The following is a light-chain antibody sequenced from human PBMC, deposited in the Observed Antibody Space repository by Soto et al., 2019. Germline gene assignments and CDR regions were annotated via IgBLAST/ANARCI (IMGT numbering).Light chain of an antibody. Sequence: DIQMTRSPSTLSASLGDRVTITCRASQSISSWLAWYQQKPGKAPKLLIYDASSLESGVPSRFSGSGSGTEFTLTISSLQPDDFATYYCQQYNSYSWTFGQGTKVDIK. CDR3: QQYNSYSWT. CDR1: QSISSW. V-gene: IGKV1-5*01. J-gene: IGKJ1*01. CDR2: DAS.